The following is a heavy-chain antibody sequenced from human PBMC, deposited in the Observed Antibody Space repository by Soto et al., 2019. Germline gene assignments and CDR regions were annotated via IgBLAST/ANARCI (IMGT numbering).Heavy chain of an antibody. V-gene: IGHV3-74*01. CDR2: INSDGSST. D-gene: IGHD4-17*01. J-gene: IGHJ5*02. CDR1: GFTFSSYA. CDR3: ARVAGVNGDYVNWFDP. Sequence: PGGSLRLSCAASGFTFSSYAMSWVRQAPGKGLVWVSRINSDGSSTTYADYVKGRFTISRDNAKNTLYLQMNSLRAEDSAVYYCARVAGVNGDYVNWFDPWGQGTLVTVSS.